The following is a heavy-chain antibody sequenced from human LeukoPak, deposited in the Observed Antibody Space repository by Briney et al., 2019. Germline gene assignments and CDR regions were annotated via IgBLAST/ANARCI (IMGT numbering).Heavy chain of an antibody. CDR2: ITPIFGTA. D-gene: IGHD1-26*01. J-gene: IGHJ4*02. V-gene: IGHV1-69*13. Sequence: SVKVSCKASGGTFSSYAISWVRQAPGQGLEWMGGITPIFGTANYAQKFQGRVTITADESTSTAYMELSSLRSEDTAVYYCARAGDSGSYGSDYWGQGTLVTVSS. CDR3: ARAGDSGSYGSDY. CDR1: GGTFSSYA.